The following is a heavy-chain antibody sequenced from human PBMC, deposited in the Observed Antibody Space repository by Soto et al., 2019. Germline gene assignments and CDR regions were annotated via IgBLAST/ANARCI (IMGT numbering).Heavy chain of an antibody. Sequence: SETLSLTCTGSGGSISSGGYYWSWIRQHPGKGLEWIGYIYYSGSTYYNPSLKSRVTISVDTSKNQFSLKLSSVTAADTAVYYCARRAYSSGWYAFDNWGQGTMVTVS. V-gene: IGHV4-31*03. J-gene: IGHJ3*02. D-gene: IGHD6-19*01. CDR3: ARRAYSSGWYAFDN. CDR1: GGSISSGGYY. CDR2: IYYSGST.